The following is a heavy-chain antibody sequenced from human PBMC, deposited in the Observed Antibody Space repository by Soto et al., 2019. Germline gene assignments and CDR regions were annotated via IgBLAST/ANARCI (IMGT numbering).Heavy chain of an antibody. V-gene: IGHV4-39*01. CDR1: GGSVDSNRYY. CDR2: IFYTGST. J-gene: IGHJ5*02. CDR3: ARPKPMGAAAGKGWFDP. Sequence: SETLSLTCTVSGGSVDSNRYYWAWIRQPPGKGLEWIGSIFYTGSTYYSPSLKGRLIISVDPSKNQFSLKLTSVTAADTAMYYCARPKPMGAAAGKGWFDPWGQEPLAPLPS. D-gene: IGHD6-13*01.